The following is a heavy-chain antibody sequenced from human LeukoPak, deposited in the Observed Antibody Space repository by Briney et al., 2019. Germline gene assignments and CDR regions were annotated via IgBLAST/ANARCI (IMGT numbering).Heavy chain of an antibody. CDR3: ARSYDTNFDY. CDR2: IYFSGST. Sequence: SETLSLTRTVSGGSIRSYYWSWIRQPPGKGLEWIGYIYFSGSTSYNPSLKSRVTISVDRSKNQFSLKLSSVAAADTAVYYCARSYDTNFDYWGQGTLVTVSS. V-gene: IGHV4-59*01. D-gene: IGHD3-3*01. J-gene: IGHJ4*02. CDR1: GGSIRSYY.